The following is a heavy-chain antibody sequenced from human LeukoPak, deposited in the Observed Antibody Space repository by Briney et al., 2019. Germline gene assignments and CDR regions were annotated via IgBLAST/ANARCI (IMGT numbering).Heavy chain of an antibody. J-gene: IGHJ4*02. Sequence: GGSLGLSCAASGFTFSAYGMHWVRQAPGKGLEWVAFIRFDGTNKYYADSVKGRFTISRDNSKNTVYLQMNSLRVEDTAVYFCSKSRIYYDSSGYDSWGQGTLVTVSS. CDR3: SKSRIYYDSSGYDS. D-gene: IGHD3-22*01. CDR1: GFTFSAYG. CDR2: IRFDGTNK. V-gene: IGHV3-30*02.